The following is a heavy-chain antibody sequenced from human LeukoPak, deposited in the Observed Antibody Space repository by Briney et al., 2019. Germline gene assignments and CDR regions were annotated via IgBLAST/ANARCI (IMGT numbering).Heavy chain of an antibody. D-gene: IGHD3-9*01. CDR3: TRAGERPIRYFDC. CDR1: GYSSSIYD. Sequence: ASVKVSCKPSGYSSSIYDINWVRQATGQGVECMGWMNPNSGNTSYAQEFQGRVSMTRNTSLNTAYMELSSLRSEDTALYFCTRAGERPIRYFDCWGQGTLVTVCS. CDR2: MNPNSGNT. J-gene: IGHJ4*02. V-gene: IGHV1-8*01.